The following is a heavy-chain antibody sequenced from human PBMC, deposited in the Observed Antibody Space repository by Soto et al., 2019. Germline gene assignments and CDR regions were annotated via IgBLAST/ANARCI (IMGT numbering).Heavy chain of an antibody. D-gene: IGHD3-3*01. CDR3: ARDRRSRNYDFWSGQYYYMDG. CDR1: GGSISSYY. CDR2: IYYSGST. Sequence: NPSETLSLTCTVSGGSISSYYWSWIRQPPGKGLEWIGYIYYSGSTNYNPSLKSRVTISVDTSKNQFSLKLSSVTAADTAVYYCARDRRSRNYDFWSGQYYYMDGWGKGTTVTVSS. J-gene: IGHJ6*03. V-gene: IGHV4-59*01.